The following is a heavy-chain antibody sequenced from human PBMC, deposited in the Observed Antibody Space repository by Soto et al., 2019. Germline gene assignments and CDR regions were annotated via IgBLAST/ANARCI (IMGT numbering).Heavy chain of an antibody. CDR1: GFTFSSYA. V-gene: IGHV3-23*01. J-gene: IGHJ4*02. CDR2: ISGSGGST. Sequence: LRLSCAASGFTFSSYAMSWVRQAPGKGLAWVSTISGSGGSTYYADSVKGRFTISRDNSKNTLSLQMNSLRAEDTAVYYCATTLRTFYYFDYWGQGALVTVSS. D-gene: IGHD3-3*01. CDR3: ATTLRTFYYFDY.